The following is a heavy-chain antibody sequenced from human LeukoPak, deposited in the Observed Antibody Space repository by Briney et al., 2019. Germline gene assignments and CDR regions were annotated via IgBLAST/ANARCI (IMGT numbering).Heavy chain of an antibody. CDR3: ARISSDSISYYDH. J-gene: IGHJ4*02. Sequence: PGGSLRLSCAGSGITFSTYWMHWVRQAPGKGLVWVSRINSEGSTISYADSVKSRFTISRDNAKNTLFLQMNSLRAEDTAVYYCARISSDSISYYDHWGQGTLVTVSS. CDR1: GITFSTYW. V-gene: IGHV3-74*01. CDR2: INSEGSTI. D-gene: IGHD3-22*01.